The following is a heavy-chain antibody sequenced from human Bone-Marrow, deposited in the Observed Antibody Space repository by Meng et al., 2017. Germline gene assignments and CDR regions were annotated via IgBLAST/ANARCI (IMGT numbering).Heavy chain of an antibody. V-gene: IGHV4-39*07. CDR3: AGLFYYFDY. Sequence: SETLSLTCTVSGGSVNSGSYFWTWIRQPPGKGLEWIGRIYRGGNTYYNPSLKSRVSISVDTSKNQFSLNLTSVTATDTAVYYCAGLFYYFDYWGQGTLVTVSS. J-gene: IGHJ4*02. CDR2: IYRGGNT. CDR1: GGSVNSGSYF. D-gene: IGHD3-9*01.